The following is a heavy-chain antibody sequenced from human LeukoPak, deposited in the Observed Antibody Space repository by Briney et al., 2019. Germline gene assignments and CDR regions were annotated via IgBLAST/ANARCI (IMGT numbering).Heavy chain of an antibody. V-gene: IGHV4-59*12. D-gene: IGHD2-2*01. J-gene: IGHJ3*02. Sequence: SETLSLTCTVSGGSISSYYWSWIRQPPGKGLEWFGYIYYSGSTNYNPSLKSRVTISVDTSKNQFSLKLSSVTAADTAVYYCARELPLYCSSTSCPEAPGAFDIWGQGTMVTVSS. CDR3: ARELPLYCSSTSCPEAPGAFDI. CDR2: IYYSGST. CDR1: GGSISSYY.